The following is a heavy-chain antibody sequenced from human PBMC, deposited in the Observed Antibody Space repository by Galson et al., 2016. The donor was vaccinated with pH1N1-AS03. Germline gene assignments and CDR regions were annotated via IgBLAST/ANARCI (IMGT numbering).Heavy chain of an antibody. CDR2: VSPSNGNT. CDR1: GYTFTNYL. Sequence: SVKVSCKASGYTFTNYLIGWVRQAPGQGLEWMGWVSPSNGNTNYAQKFRGRVTMTIDTSTTTAYMHLRSLRSDDTAVYYCARAAYDRTEDYYSHFDKGGQGTLVTVSS. V-gene: IGHV1-18*01. J-gene: IGHJ4*02. CDR3: ARAAYDRTEDYYSHFDK. D-gene: IGHD3-22*01.